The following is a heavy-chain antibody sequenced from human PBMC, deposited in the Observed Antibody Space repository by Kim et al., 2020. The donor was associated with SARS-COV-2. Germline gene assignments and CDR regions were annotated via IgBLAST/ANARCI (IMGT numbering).Heavy chain of an antibody. Sequence: GRSLRLSCSASGFIFGIYGMHWARQAPGKGLEFIADINTSGDDTYYIDSVKGRFTISRDNSKSTLYLQMRSLRIEDTAVYYCVKAGGYWGRGTLVTVSP. V-gene: IGHV3-64D*08. CDR3: VKAGGY. CDR1: GFIFGIYG. J-gene: IGHJ4*02. CDR2: INTSGDDT.